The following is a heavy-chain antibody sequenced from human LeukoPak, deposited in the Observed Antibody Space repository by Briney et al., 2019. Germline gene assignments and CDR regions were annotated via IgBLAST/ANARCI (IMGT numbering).Heavy chain of an antibody. V-gene: IGHV3-33*01. CDR3: ARGHPPDYDFWSGHYYFDY. Sequence: PGRSLRLSCAASGFTFSSYGMHWVRQAPGKGLEWVAVIWYDGSNKYYADSVKGRFTISRDNSKNTLYLQMNSLRAEDTAVYYCARGHPPDYDFWSGHYYFDYWGQGTLVTVSS. CDR2: IWYDGSNK. D-gene: IGHD3-3*01. CDR1: GFTFSSYG. J-gene: IGHJ4*02.